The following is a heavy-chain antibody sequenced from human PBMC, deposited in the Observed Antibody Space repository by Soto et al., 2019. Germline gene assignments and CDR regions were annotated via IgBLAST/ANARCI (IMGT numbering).Heavy chain of an antibody. CDR3: ARDQLDYYYGMGV. V-gene: IGHV3-48*01. CDR2: ISSSSSTI. CDR1: GFTFSSYS. Sequence: GGSLRLSCAASGFTFSSYSMNWVRQAPGKGLEWVSYISSSSSTIYYADSVKGRFTISRDNSKNTLYLQMNSLRAEDTAVYYCARDQLDYYYGMGVWGQGTTVTVSS. J-gene: IGHJ6*02.